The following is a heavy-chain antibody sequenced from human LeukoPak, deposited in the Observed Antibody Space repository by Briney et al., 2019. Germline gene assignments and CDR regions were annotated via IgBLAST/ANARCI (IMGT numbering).Heavy chain of an antibody. Sequence: SETLSLTCTVPGGSISSYYWSWIRQPPGKGLEWIGYIYYSGSTNYNPSLKSRVTISVDTSKNQFSLKLSSVTAADTAVYYCARRDSSSWYAGWFDPWGQGTLVTVSS. CDR1: GGSISSYY. CDR3: ARRDSSSWYAGWFDP. J-gene: IGHJ5*02. V-gene: IGHV4-59*08. D-gene: IGHD6-13*01. CDR2: IYYSGST.